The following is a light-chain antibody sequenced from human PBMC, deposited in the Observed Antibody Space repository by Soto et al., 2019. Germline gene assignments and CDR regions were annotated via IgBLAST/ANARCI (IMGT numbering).Light chain of an antibody. CDR3: QSYDSSLSGYV. CDR1: SSNIGADYD. CDR2: GNS. J-gene: IGLJ1*01. V-gene: IGLV1-40*01. Sequence: QSVLTQPPSVSGDPGQRVTISCTGSSSNIGADYDVHWYQQLPGTAPKLLIYGNSDRPSGVPDRFSGPKSGTSASLAITGLQAEDEADYYCQSYDSSLSGYVFGTGTKVTVL.